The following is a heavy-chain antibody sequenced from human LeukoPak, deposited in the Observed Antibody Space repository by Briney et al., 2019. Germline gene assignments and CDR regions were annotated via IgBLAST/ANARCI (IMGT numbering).Heavy chain of an antibody. CDR1: GFTFRSYA. CDR3: AIDAYFDFWSGYYVV. J-gene: IGHJ6*02. V-gene: IGHV3-23*01. CDR2: IRASGGGT. Sequence: GGSLRLSCATSGFTFRSYALNWVRQTPGRGLEWVSRIRASGGGTYYADSVKGRFTISRDDSKNTLYLQMNSLRAEDTAVYYCAIDAYFDFWSGYYVVWGQGTTVTVSS. D-gene: IGHD3-3*01.